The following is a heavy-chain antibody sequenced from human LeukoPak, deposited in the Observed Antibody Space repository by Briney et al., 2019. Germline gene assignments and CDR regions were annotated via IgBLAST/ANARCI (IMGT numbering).Heavy chain of an antibody. D-gene: IGHD5-18*01. V-gene: IGHV1-8*02. J-gene: IGHJ4*02. CDR3: ARGTRIQLYDY. CDR1: GYTFISYG. CDR2: MNPNSGNT. Sequence: GASVKVSCKASGYTFISYGISWVRQAPGQGLEWMGWMNPNSGNTSYAQKFQGRVTMTRNTSISTAYMELSSLRSEDTAVYYCARGTRIQLYDYWGQGTLVTVSS.